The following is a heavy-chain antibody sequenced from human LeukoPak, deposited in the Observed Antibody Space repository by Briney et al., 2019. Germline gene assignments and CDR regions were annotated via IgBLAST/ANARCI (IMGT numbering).Heavy chain of an antibody. Sequence: GGSLRLSCAASGFTFDDYGMSWVRQAPGKGLEWVSGISWDGGNTGYADSVKGRFTISRDNAKNSLYLQMNSLRAEDTALYHCARDFRRYQLLFNVWFDPWGQGTLVTVSS. CDR3: ARDFRRYQLLFNVWFDP. J-gene: IGHJ5*02. CDR2: ISWDGGNT. CDR1: GFTFDDYG. V-gene: IGHV3-20*01. D-gene: IGHD2-2*01.